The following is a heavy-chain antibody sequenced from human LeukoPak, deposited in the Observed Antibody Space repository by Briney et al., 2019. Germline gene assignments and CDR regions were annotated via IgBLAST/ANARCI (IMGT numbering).Heavy chain of an antibody. J-gene: IGHJ4*02. CDR3: AKDRGITSERYYFDY. V-gene: IGHV3-30*18. CDR1: GFTFSSYG. D-gene: IGHD3-3*01. Sequence: GGSLRLSCAASGFTFSSYGMHWVRQAPGKGLEWVAVISYDGGNKYYADSVKGRFTISRDNSKNTLYLQMNSLRAEDTAVYYCAKDRGITSERYYFDYWGQGTLVTVSS. CDR2: ISYDGGNK.